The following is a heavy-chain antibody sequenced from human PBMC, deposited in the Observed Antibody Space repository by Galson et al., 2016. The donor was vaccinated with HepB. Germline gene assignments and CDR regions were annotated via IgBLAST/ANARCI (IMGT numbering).Heavy chain of an antibody. CDR2: ISGSGGNT. J-gene: IGHJ6*02. CDR3: AKDSIIQLPIQSYYYYYGMDV. CDR1: GSSISIYS. V-gene: IGHV3-23*01. D-gene: IGHD2-2*01. Sequence: SLRLSCAASGSSISIYSMNWVRQAPGKGLEWVSAISGSGGNTKYAASVKGRFTISRDKSKNTLFLQMNSLRAEDTAVYYCAKDSIIQLPIQSYYYYYGMDVWGHGTTVTVPS.